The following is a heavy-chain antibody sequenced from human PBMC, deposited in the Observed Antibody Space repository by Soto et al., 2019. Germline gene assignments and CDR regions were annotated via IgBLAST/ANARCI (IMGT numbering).Heavy chain of an antibody. J-gene: IGHJ6*02. V-gene: IGHV1-69*12. Sequence: QVQLVQSGAEVKKPGSSVKVSCKASGGTFSSYAISWVRQAPGQGLEWMGGIIPIFGTANYAQKFQGRVTITADESTSTXYXVLSSLRSEDTAVYYCARDARRGVVAAHYYYYGMDVWGQGTTVTVSS. CDR3: ARDARRGVVAAHYYYYGMDV. CDR2: IIPIFGTA. D-gene: IGHD2-15*01. CDR1: GGTFSSYA.